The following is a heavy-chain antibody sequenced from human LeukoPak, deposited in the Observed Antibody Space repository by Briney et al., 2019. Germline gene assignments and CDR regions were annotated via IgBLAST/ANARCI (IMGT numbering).Heavy chain of an antibody. V-gene: IGHV3-23*01. CDR2: ISASGSNT. Sequence: GGSLRLSCAVSGFTINNYAMTWVRQAPGKGLEWVSAISASGSNTYYADSVKGRFTISRDNAKNSLYLQMNSLRAEDTALYYCAKVQGYSYGFFDYWGQGTLVTVSS. CDR1: GFTINNYA. CDR3: AKVQGYSYGFFDY. J-gene: IGHJ4*02. D-gene: IGHD5-18*01.